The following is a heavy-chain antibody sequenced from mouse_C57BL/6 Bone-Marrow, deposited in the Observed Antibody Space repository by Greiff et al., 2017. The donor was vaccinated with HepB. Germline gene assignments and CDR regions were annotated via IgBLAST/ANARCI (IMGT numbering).Heavy chain of an antibody. CDR3: AVQLRSAWFAY. J-gene: IGHJ3*01. D-gene: IGHD3-2*02. CDR2: IWSGGST. Sequence: QVQLKQSGPGLVQPSQSLSITCTVSGFSLTSYGVHWVRQSPGKGLEWLGVIWSGGSTDYNAAFISRLSISKDNSKSQVFFKMNSLQADDTAIYYCAVQLRSAWFAYWGQGTLVTVSA. CDR1: GFSLTSYG. V-gene: IGHV2-2*01.